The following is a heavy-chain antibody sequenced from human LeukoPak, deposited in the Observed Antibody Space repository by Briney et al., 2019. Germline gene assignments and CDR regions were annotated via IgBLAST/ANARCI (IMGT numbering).Heavy chain of an antibody. CDR3: ARESGSSGYPIND. J-gene: IGHJ4*02. CDR2: IYYSGST. V-gene: IGHV4-31*03. D-gene: IGHD3-22*01. CDR1: GGSISSGGYY. Sequence: SETLSLTCTVSGGSISSGGYYWSWIRQHPGKGLEWIGYIYYSGSTYYNPSLKSRVTISVDTSKNQFSLKPSSVTAADTAVYYCARESGSSGYPINDWGQGTLVTVSS.